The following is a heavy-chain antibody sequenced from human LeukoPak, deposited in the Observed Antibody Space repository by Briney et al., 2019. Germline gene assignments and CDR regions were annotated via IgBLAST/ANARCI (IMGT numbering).Heavy chain of an antibody. CDR2: IYYSGST. V-gene: IGHV4-61*05. CDR1: GGSISSSSYY. D-gene: IGHD2-15*01. CDR3: ARILSVYYYMDV. Sequence: SETLSLTCTVSGGSISSSSYYWGWIRQPPGKGLEWIGYIYYSGSTDYNSSLKSRVTISVDTSKNQFSLKLNSVTAADTAVYYCARILSVYYYMDVWGKGTTVTVFS. J-gene: IGHJ6*03.